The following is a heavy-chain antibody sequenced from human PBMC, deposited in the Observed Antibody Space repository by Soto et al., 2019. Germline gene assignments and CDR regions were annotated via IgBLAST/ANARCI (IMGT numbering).Heavy chain of an antibody. V-gene: IGHV3-7*01. CDR1: GFTFSSYW. CDR3: ARDMYCSGGSCYSEGGFDY. Sequence: GGSLRLSCAASGFTFSSYWMSWVRQAPGKGLEWVANIKQDGSEKYYVDSVKGRFTISRDNAKNSLYLQMNSLRAEETAVYYCARDMYCSGGSCYSEGGFDYWGQGTLVTVSS. CDR2: IKQDGSEK. D-gene: IGHD2-15*01. J-gene: IGHJ4*02.